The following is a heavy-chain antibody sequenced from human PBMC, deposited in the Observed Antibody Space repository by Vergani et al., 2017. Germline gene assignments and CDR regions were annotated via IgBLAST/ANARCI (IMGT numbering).Heavy chain of an antibody. J-gene: IGHJ3*02. Sequence: QLQLQESGPGLVKPSETLSLTCTVSGGSISSSSYYWGWIRQPPGKGLEWIGSIYYSGSTYYNPSLKSRVTISVDTSKNQFSLKLSSVTAADTAVYYCGWGPATDAFDIWGQGTMVTVSS. D-gene: IGHD2-2*01. CDR3: GWGPATDAFDI. CDR2: IYYSGST. CDR1: GGSISSSSYY. V-gene: IGHV4-39*01.